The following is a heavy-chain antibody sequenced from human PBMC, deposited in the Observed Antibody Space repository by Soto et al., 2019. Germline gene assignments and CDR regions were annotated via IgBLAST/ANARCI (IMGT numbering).Heavy chain of an antibody. CDR2: MYNSGST. Sequence: QVQLQESGPGRVKPSETLSLTCTVSGGSISSYYWTWIRQPPGKGLEWIGFMYNSGSTHYNPSLKSRVTISLXTXKXXFSLNLRSVTAADTAVYYCASMGYHYGSGSYPLDYWGQGTLVTVSS. V-gene: IGHV4-4*08. D-gene: IGHD3-10*01. CDR1: GGSISSYY. J-gene: IGHJ4*02. CDR3: ASMGYHYGSGSYPLDY.